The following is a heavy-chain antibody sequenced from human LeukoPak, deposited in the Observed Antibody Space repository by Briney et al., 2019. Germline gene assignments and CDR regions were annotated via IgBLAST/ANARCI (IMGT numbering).Heavy chain of an antibody. CDR3: AKDWAHITFGGVTPTVDY. J-gene: IGHJ4*02. D-gene: IGHD3-16*01. Sequence: GGSLRLSCAASGFTFSSYGMHWVRQAPGKGLEWVAFIRYDGSNKYYADSVKGRFTISRDNSKNTLYLQMNSLRAEDTAVYYCAKDWAHITFGGVTPTVDYWGQGTLVTVSS. CDR2: IRYDGSNK. V-gene: IGHV3-30*02. CDR1: GFTFSSYG.